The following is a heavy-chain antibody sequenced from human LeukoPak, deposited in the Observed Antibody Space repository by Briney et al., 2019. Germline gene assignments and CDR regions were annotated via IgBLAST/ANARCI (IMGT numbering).Heavy chain of an antibody. CDR2: IKNDGSTQ. V-gene: IGHV3-7*01. D-gene: IGHD4-17*01. CDR1: GFTLSSRW. CDR3: AKHGDDSFED. Sequence: PGGSLRLSCAASGFTLSSRWMGWVRQTPGEGLEWVANIKNDGSTQYYVGSVKGRFTVSRDNARNSLFLQMNSLRAEGTAVYYCAKHGDDSFEDWGQGTLVTVSS. J-gene: IGHJ4*02.